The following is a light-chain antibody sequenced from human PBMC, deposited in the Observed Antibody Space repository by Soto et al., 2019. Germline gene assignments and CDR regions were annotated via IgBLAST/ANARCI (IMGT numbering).Light chain of an antibody. CDR2: DVS. CDR1: SSDVGGYNY. V-gene: IGLV2-11*01. Sequence: QSALTQPRSVSGSPGQSVTISCTGTSSDVGGYNYVSWYQQYPGKAPKLMIYDVSKWPSGVPDRFSGSKSGNTASLTISGLQAEDEADYYCCSYAGSYVYVFGTGTKLTVL. J-gene: IGLJ1*01. CDR3: CSYAGSYVYV.